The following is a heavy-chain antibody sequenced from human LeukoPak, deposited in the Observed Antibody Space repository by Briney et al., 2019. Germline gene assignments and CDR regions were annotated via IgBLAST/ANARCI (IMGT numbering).Heavy chain of an antibody. Sequence: ASVKVSCKASEYTFTSYYMHWVRQAPGQGLEWMGIINPSGGSTSYAQKSQGRVTMTRDMSTSTVYMELSSLRSEDTAVYYYARSPFWSGYYYYFSAYYYMDVWGQGTLVTVSS. CDR3: ARSPFWSGYYYYFSAYYYMDV. CDR1: EYTFTSYY. V-gene: IGHV1-46*01. D-gene: IGHD3-3*01. J-gene: IGHJ6*03. CDR2: INPSGGST.